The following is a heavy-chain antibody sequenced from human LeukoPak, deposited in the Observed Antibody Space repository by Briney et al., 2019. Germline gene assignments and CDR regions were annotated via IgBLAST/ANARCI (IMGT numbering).Heavy chain of an antibody. CDR2: INPSGGST. V-gene: IGHV1-46*01. D-gene: IGHD4-17*01. J-gene: IGHJ5*02. Sequence: ASVKVSCKASGYTFTSYYMHWVRQAPGQGLEWMGIINPSGGSTSYAQKFQGRVTITADESTSTAYMELSSLRSEDTAVYYCAISTTDSILGFDPWGQGTLVTVSS. CDR3: AISTTDSILGFDP. CDR1: GYTFTSYY.